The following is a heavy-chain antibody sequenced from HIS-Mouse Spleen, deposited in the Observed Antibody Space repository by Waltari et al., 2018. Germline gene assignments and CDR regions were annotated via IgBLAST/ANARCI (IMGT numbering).Heavy chain of an antibody. CDR3: ASETGRVYYYGSGSYFDY. CDR1: GFTFSSYG. D-gene: IGHD3-10*01. CDR2: ISYDGSNK. Sequence: QVQLVESGGGVVQPGRSLRLSCAASGFTFSSYGLHWVRPAPGKGLEWVAVISYDGSNKYYADSVKGRFTISRDNSKNTLYLQMNSLRAEDTAVYYCASETGRVYYYGSGSYFDYWGQGALVTVSS. V-gene: IGHV3-30*03. J-gene: IGHJ4*02.